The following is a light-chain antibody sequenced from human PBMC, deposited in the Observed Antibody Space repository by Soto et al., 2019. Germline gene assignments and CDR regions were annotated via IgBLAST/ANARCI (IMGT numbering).Light chain of an antibody. J-gene: IGKJ1*01. CDR3: QHYKTYSRT. CDR2: KAS. Sequence: DIQMTQSPSTLSASVGDRVTMTCRASQSISSWLAWYQQKPGKAPNLLIYKASSLESGVTSRFSGSGSGTEFTLTISSLQLDDFATYCFQHYKTYSRTFGQGTKVEIK. V-gene: IGKV1-5*03. CDR1: QSISSW.